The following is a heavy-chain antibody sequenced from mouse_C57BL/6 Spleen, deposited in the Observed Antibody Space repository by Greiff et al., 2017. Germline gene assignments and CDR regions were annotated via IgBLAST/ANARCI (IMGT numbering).Heavy chain of an antibody. CDR3: ARPYNYYGSSYFDY. D-gene: IGHD1-1*01. Sequence: EVMLVESGGGLVQPGGSLKLSCAASGFTFSDYGMHWVRQAPEKGLEWVAYISSGSSTIYYADTVKGRFTFSRDNAKNTLFLQMTSLRSEDTAMSYCARPYNYYGSSYFDYWGQGTTLTVSS. V-gene: IGHV5-17*01. CDR2: ISSGSSTI. J-gene: IGHJ2*01. CDR1: GFTFSDYG.